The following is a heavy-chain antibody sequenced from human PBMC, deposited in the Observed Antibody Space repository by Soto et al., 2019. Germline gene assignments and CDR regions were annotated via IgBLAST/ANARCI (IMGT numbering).Heavy chain of an antibody. V-gene: IGHV3-53*01. CDR3: ARQPPSYYDILTGFYYYYGMDV. Sequence: GGSLRLSCAASGFTVSSNYMSWVRQAPGKGLEWVSVIYSGGSTYYADSVKGRFTISRDNSKNTLYLQMNSLRAEDTAVYYCARQPPSYYDILTGFYYYYGMDVWGQGTTVTVSS. D-gene: IGHD3-9*01. CDR2: IYSGGST. CDR1: GFTVSSNY. J-gene: IGHJ6*02.